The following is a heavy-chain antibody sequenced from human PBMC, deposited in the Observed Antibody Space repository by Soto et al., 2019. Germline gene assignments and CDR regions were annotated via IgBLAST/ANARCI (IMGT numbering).Heavy chain of an antibody. Sequence: SETLSLTCAVYGGSFSGYYWSWIRQPPGKGLKWIGEINHRGSTNCNPSLKSRVTISVDTSKNQFSLKLSSVTAADTAVYYCARLPDSGSYFAYWGQGTLVTVSS. CDR2: INHRGST. J-gene: IGHJ4*02. CDR3: ARLPDSGSYFAY. CDR1: GGSFSGYY. V-gene: IGHV4-34*01. D-gene: IGHD1-26*01.